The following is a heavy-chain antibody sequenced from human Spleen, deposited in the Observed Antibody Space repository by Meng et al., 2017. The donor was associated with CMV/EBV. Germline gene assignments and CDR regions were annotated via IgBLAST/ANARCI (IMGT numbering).Heavy chain of an antibody. CDR3: ARGGYPLDY. D-gene: IGHD6-13*01. J-gene: IGHJ4*02. V-gene: IGHV4-34*01. CDR2: INHSGST. Sequence: GSLRLSCAVYGGSFSGYYWSWIRQPPGKGLEWIGQINHSGSTTYNPSLKSRVTISVDTSKNQFSLRLRSVTAADTAVYYCARGGYPLDYWGQGTLVTVSS. CDR1: GGSFSGYY.